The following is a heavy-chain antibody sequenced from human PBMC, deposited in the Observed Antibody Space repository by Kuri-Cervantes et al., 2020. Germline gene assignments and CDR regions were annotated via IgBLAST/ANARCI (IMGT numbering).Heavy chain of an antibody. CDR1: GGTFSSYA. D-gene: IGHD3-10*01. CDR3: ARESISMVRGVVYYYNGMDV. J-gene: IGHJ6*02. V-gene: IGHV1-69*13. Sequence: SVKVSCKASGGTFSSYAISWVRQAPGQGLEWMGGIIPIFGTANYAQKFQGRVTITADESSSTAYMELSTLTSEDTAVYYCARESISMVRGVVYYYNGMDVWGQGTTVTVSS. CDR2: IIPIFGTA.